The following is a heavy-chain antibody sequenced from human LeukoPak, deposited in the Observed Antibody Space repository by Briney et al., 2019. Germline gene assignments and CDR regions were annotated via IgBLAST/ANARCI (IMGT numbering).Heavy chain of an antibody. CDR1: GGSISGRY. D-gene: IGHD5-18*01. V-gene: IGHV4-59*11. J-gene: IGHJ6*03. CDR2: IYYNGNT. Sequence: PSETLSLTCTVSGGSISGRYWSWIRQPPGKGLEWIGYIYYNGNTNYNPSLKSRVTISVDTSKNQFSLKLSSVTAADTAVYYCARDRIQFGSDYYYYMDVWGKGTTVTVSS. CDR3: ARDRIQFGSDYYYYMDV.